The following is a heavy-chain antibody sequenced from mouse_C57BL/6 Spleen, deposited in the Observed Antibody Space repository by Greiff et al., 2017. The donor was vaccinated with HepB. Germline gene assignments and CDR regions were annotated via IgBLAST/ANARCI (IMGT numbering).Heavy chain of an antibody. CDR1: GYAFSSYW. CDR3: ARSFLYDGYPYCFDY. V-gene: IGHV1-80*01. J-gene: IGHJ2*01. CDR2: IYPGDGDT. Sequence: QVQLQQPGAELVKPGASVKISCKASGYAFSSYWMNWVKQRPGKGLEWIGQIYPGDGDTNYNGKFKGKATLTADKSSSTAYMQLSSLTSEDSAVYFCARSFLYDGYPYCFDYWGQGTTLTVSS. D-gene: IGHD2-3*01.